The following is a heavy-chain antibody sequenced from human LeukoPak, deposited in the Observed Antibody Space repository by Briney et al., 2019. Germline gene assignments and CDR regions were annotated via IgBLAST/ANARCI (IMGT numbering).Heavy chain of an antibody. CDR1: GGTFSSYT. CDR3: ARDYGYYSNHPYYYYYMDV. CDR2: IIPILGIA. Sequence: SVKVSCKASGGTFSSYTISWVRQAPGQGLEWMGRIIPILGIANYAQKFQGRVTITADKSTSTAYMELSSLRSEDTAVYYCARDYGYYSNHPYYYYYMDVWGKGTTDTVSS. D-gene: IGHD4-11*01. V-gene: IGHV1-69*04. J-gene: IGHJ6*03.